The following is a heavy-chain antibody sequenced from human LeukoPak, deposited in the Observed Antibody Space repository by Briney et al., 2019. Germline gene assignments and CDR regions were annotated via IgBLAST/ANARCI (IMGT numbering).Heavy chain of an antibody. CDR2: INDSGST. Sequence: SETLSLTCAVYGESFGDYYWNWIRQPPGKGLEWIGEINDSGSTNYNPSLKSRVSISVDTSKNQFSLKLSSVTAADTAVCYCARTYDSPGYYSPDYYYMDVWGKGTTVTISS. V-gene: IGHV4-34*01. J-gene: IGHJ6*03. CDR3: ARTYDSPGYYSPDYYYMDV. CDR1: GESFGDYY. D-gene: IGHD3-22*01.